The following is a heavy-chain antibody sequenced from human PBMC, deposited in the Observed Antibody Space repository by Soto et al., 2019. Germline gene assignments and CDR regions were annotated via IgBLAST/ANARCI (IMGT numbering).Heavy chain of an antibody. V-gene: IGHV3-23*01. D-gene: IGHD3-3*01. CDR2: IGGSGGST. CDR1: GFTFSSYA. Sequence: HPGGSLRLSCAASGFTFSSYAMSWGRQAPGKGLEWVSAIGGSGGSTYYADSVKGRFTISRDNSKNTLYLQMNSLRAEDTVVYYCGKDFIGFLEWLLREQKDPDAFDIWGQGPMVTVSS. CDR3: GKDFIGFLEWLLREQKDPDAFDI. J-gene: IGHJ3*02.